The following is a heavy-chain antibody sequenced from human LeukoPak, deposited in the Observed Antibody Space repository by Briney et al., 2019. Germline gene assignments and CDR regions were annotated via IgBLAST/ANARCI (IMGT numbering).Heavy chain of an antibody. CDR1: GYTLTELS. CDR2: IDPGDGET. J-gene: IGHJ4*02. CDR3: ATDTYYYDSSETLFDY. D-gene: IGHD3-22*01. V-gene: IGHV1-24*01. Sequence: ASVKVSCKVFGYTLTELSMHWVRQAPGKGLEWMGGIDPGDGETIYAQKFQGRVTMTEDTSTDTAYMELSSLRSEDTAVYYCATDTYYYDSSETLFDYWGQGTLVTVSS.